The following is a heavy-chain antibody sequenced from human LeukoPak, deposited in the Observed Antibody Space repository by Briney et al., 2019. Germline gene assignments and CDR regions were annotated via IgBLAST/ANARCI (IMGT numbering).Heavy chain of an antibody. J-gene: IGHJ5*02. D-gene: IGHD6-19*01. CDR2: ISGSGGST. V-gene: IGHV3-23*01. CDR1: GFTVSSNY. CDR3: AKESSSGWYFFNWFDP. Sequence: GGSLRLSCAASGFTVSSNYMSWVRQAPGKGLEWVSAISGSGGSTYYADSVKGRFTISRDNSKNTLYLQMNSLRAEDTAVYYCAKESSSGWYFFNWFDPWGQGTLVTVSS.